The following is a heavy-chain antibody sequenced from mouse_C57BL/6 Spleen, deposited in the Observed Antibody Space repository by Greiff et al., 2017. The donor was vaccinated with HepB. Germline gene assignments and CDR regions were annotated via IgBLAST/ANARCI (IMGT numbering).Heavy chain of an antibody. V-gene: IGHV1-69*01. CDR3: ARLGHHYFDY. Sequence: QVQLQQPGAELVMPGASVKLSCKASGYTFTSYWMHWVKQRPGQGLEWIGEIDPSDSYTNYNQKFKGKSTLTVDKSSSTAYMQLSSLTSEDSAVYYCARLGHHYFDYWGQGTTLTVSS. J-gene: IGHJ2*01. CDR1: GYTFTSYW. D-gene: IGHD4-1*01. CDR2: IDPSDSYT.